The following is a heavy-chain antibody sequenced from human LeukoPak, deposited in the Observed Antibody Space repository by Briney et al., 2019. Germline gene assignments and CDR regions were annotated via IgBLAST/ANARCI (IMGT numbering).Heavy chain of an antibody. D-gene: IGHD1-1*01. V-gene: IGHV4-34*01. CDR3: ARVPRWLERNWFYP. CDR1: GGSFSGYY. CDR2: INHSGST. Sequence: SETLSLTCAVYGGSFSGYYWSWIRQPPGKGLEWRGEINHSGSTNYNPSLKSRVTISVDTSKNQFSLKLSSVTAADTAVYYCARVPRWLERNWFYPWGQGTLVTVSS. J-gene: IGHJ5*02.